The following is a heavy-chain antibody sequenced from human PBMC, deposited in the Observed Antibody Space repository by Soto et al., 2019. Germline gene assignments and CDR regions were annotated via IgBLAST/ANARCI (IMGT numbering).Heavy chain of an antibody. CDR2: IYYSGST. J-gene: IGHJ6*02. CDR1: GGSISSYY. CDR3: ARHARSLGADYYYYGMDV. D-gene: IGHD3-10*01. Sequence: SSETLSLTCTVSGGSISSYYWSWIRQPPGKGLEWIGYIYYSGSTNYNPSLKSRVTISVDTSKNQFSLKLSSVTAADTAVYYCARHARSLGADYYYYGMDVWGQGTTVTVSS. V-gene: IGHV4-59*08.